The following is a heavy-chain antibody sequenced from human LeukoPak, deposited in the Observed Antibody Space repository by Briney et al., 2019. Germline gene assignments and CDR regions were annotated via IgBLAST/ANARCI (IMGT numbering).Heavy chain of an antibody. V-gene: IGHV3-30-3*01. CDR2: ISYDGSNK. CDR3: ARVRNSGWGYHYGMDV. D-gene: IGHD6-19*01. J-gene: IGHJ6*02. CDR1: GFTFSSYA. Sequence: GGFLRLSCSASGFTFSSYAMHWVRQAPGKGLEWVAIISYDGSNKYYADSVKGRFTISKDNSKNTLYLQMNSLRAEDTAVYYCARVRNSGWGYHYGMDVWGQGTTVTVSS.